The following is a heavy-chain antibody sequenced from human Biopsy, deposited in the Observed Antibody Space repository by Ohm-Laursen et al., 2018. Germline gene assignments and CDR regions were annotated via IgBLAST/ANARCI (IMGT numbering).Heavy chain of an antibody. CDR3: ARGQDSSYLAYGMDV. V-gene: IGHV4-59*11. J-gene: IGHJ6*02. CDR1: GGSISSHY. D-gene: IGHD6-19*01. CDR2: IYNRGST. Sequence: TLSLTCTVSGGSISSHYWSWIRQPPGKGLEWIGYIYNRGSTKYSSSLKSRVTISVDTSKNQFSLTVRSVTAADTAMYYCARGQDSSYLAYGMDVWGQGTTVTVSS.